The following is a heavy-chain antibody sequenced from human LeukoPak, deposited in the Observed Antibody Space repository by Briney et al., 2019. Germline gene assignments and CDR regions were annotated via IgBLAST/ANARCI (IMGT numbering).Heavy chain of an antibody. D-gene: IGHD3-10*01. CDR3: ARVLWFGELFYYYYMDV. J-gene: IGHJ6*03. CDR2: ISSSSSYI. Sequence: GGSLRLSCAASGFTFSSYSMNWVRQAPGKGLEWVSSISSSSSYIYYADSVKGRFTISRDNAKNSLYLQMNSLRAEDTAVYYCARVLWFGELFYYYYMDVWGKGTTVTVSS. V-gene: IGHV3-21*01. CDR1: GFTFSSYS.